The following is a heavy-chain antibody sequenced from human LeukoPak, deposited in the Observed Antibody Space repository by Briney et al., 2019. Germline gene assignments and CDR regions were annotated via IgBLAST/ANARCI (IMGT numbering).Heavy chain of an antibody. V-gene: IGHV4-4*07. J-gene: IGHJ5*02. CDR3: ARGDYYDGGGRNWFDL. D-gene: IGHD3-16*01. Sequence: PSETLSLTCTVSGGSMSSYYWSFIRQPAGKGLEWIGRIHTSGTTYYNPSLKSRVTMSVDTSKNQFSLRLTSVTAADAAVYYCARGDYYDGGGRNWFDLWGQGTLVTVSS. CDR2: IHTSGTT. CDR1: GGSMSSYY.